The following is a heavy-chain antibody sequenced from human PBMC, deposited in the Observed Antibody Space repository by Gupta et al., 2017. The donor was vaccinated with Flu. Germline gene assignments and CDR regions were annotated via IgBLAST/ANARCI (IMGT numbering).Heavy chain of an antibody. CDR1: GFTFSSYE. Sequence: EVQLVESGGGLVQPGGSLRLSCAASGFTFSSYEMNWVRQAPGKGLEWVSYISSSGSTIYYADSVKGRFTISRDNAKNSLYLQMNSLRAEDTAVYYCASCAAADYYYGMDVWGQGTTVTVSS. CDR2: ISSSGSTI. D-gene: IGHD6-13*01. CDR3: ASCAAADYYYGMDV. V-gene: IGHV3-48*03. J-gene: IGHJ6*02.